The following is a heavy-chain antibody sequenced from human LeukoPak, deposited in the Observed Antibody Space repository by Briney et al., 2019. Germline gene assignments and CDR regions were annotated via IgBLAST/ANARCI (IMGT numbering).Heavy chain of an antibody. J-gene: IGHJ5*02. CDR3: VDYSPSSGCFDP. V-gene: IGHV4-39*07. CDR2: VNYGGST. Sequence: SETPSLTCTVSGGSISSLTSYWTWIRQTPGKGLEWIGSVNYGGSTHYNPSLKSRVTISLDTSKNQFSLKLGSVIAADTAVYYCVDYSPSSGCFDPWGQGSLVTISS. D-gene: IGHD4/OR15-4a*01. CDR1: GGSISSLTSY.